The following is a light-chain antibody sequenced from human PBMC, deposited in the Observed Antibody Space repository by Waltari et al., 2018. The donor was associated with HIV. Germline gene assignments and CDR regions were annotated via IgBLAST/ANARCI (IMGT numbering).Light chain of an antibody. CDR1: SGYIGSNY. CDR3: QCFEDIDHEGV. CDR2: EDN. V-gene: IGLV6-57*04. J-gene: IGLJ3*02. Sequence: NFMLAQPHSLSESPGKTVTISCTRSSGYIGSNYVQWFQQRPGSAPTTMIYEDNRRPSGVPDRVSGSIDGTSNSAALTISGRKTEDEADYYCQCFEDIDHEGVFGGGTKVTVL.